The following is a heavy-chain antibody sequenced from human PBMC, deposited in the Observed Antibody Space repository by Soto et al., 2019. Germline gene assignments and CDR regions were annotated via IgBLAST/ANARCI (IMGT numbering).Heavy chain of an antibody. CDR1: GYSFTSYW. J-gene: IGHJ3*02. D-gene: IGHD5-12*01. Sequence: PGESLKISCKGSGYSFTSYWIGWVRQMPGKGLEWMGIIYPGDSDTRYSPSFQGQVTISADKSISTAYLQWSSLKASDTAMYYCARLSLGWLQLWAFDIWGQGTMVTVSS. CDR2: IYPGDSDT. CDR3: ARLSLGWLQLWAFDI. V-gene: IGHV5-51*01.